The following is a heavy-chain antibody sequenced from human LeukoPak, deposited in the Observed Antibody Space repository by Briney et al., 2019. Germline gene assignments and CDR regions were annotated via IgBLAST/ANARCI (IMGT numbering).Heavy chain of an antibody. D-gene: IGHD5-24*01. V-gene: IGHV1-2*02. CDR3: ARVDFEMATMGDAFDI. CDR1: GFTFTGYY. J-gene: IGHJ3*02. Sequence: PGGSLRLSCAASGFTFTGYYMHWVRQAPGQGLEWMGWINPNSGGTNYAQKFQGRVTMTRNTSISTAYMELSSLRSEDTAVYYCARVDFEMATMGDAFDIWGQGTMVTVSS. CDR2: INPNSGGT.